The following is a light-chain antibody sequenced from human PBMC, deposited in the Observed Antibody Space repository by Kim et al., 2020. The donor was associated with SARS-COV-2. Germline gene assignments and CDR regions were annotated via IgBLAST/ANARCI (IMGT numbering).Light chain of an antibody. J-gene: IGKJ2*01. V-gene: IGKV4-1*01. Sequence: DIVMTQSPDSLAVSLGERATINCRSSQSVLHSSNSNNYLAWYQQKPGRPPKLLIYWASTRESGVPDRFSGSGSGSDFTLTISSLQAEDVAVYYCQQYYSTPYTFGQGTKLEIK. CDR2: WAS. CDR3: QQYYSTPYT. CDR1: QSVLHSSNSNNY.